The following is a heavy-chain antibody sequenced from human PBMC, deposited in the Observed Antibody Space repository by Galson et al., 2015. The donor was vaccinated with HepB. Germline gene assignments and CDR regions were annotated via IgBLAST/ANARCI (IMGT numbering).Heavy chain of an antibody. V-gene: IGHV3-21*01. D-gene: IGHD4-23*01. J-gene: IGHJ4*02. CDR2: ISSSSSYI. Sequence: SLRLSCAASGFTFSSYSMNWVRQAPGKGLEWFSSISSSSSYIYYADSVKGRFTISRDNAKNSLYLQMNSLRAEDTAVYYCARDLPPAEQPVVTPHKPFDYWGQGTLVTVSS. CDR1: GFTFSSYS. CDR3: ARDLPPAEQPVVTPHKPFDY.